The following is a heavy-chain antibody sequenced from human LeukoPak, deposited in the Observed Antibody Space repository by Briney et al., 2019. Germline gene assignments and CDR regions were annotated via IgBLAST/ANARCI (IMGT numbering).Heavy chain of an antibody. V-gene: IGHV4-59*01. D-gene: IGHD5-24*01. CDR1: GGSINNYY. Sequence: PSETLSLTCTVSGGSINNYYWNWIRQPPGEGLEWIGYISYSGSTNYNPSLKSRVTISVDTSKNQFSLRLTSVTATDTAVYYCARDAWSAYGHNYFQHWGQGTLLTVSS. CDR3: ARDAWSAYGHNYFQH. J-gene: IGHJ1*01. CDR2: ISYSGST.